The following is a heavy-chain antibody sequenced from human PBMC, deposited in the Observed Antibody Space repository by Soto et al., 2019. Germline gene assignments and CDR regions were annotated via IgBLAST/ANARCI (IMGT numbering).Heavy chain of an antibody. Sequence: SETLSLTCNRSGDSYSISTYSWSWIRQPPGKALQWIGFIYQSGVTSYNPSLASRVSISLDRSNNQCSLKLKSVTAADTAVYFCAGMPYTSGLRFDPWGPGTLVTVSS. CDR1: GDSYSISTYS. D-gene: IGHD6-19*01. CDR3: AGMPYTSGLRFDP. J-gene: IGHJ5*02. CDR2: IYQSGVT. V-gene: IGHV4-30-2*01.